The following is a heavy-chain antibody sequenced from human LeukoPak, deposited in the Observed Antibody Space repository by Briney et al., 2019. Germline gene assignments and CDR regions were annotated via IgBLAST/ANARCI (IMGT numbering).Heavy chain of an antibody. D-gene: IGHD2-2*01. CDR1: GGSISSYY. J-gene: IGHJ5*02. CDR3: ARDLSPEYRSSTSCYRSWFDP. Sequence: PSETLSLTCTVSGGSISSYYWSWIRQPAGKGLEWIGRIYTSGSTNYNPSLKSRVTMSVDTSKNQFSLKLSSVTAADTAVYYCARDLSPEYRSSTSCYRSWFDPWGQGTLVTVSS. V-gene: IGHV4-4*07. CDR2: IYTSGST.